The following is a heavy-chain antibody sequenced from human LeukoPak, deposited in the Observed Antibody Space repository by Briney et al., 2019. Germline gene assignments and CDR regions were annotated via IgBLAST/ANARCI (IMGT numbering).Heavy chain of an antibody. D-gene: IGHD3-22*01. CDR2: IYYNGST. J-gene: IGHJ4*02. CDR1: GVSISNSNYY. CDR3: ARDRAYDPYYFDY. Sequence: SETLSLTCTVSGVSISNSNYYWGWIRQPPGKGLEWIGNIYYNGSTYYNSSLKSRVTISVDTSKNKFSLKLSSVTAADTAVYYCARDRAYDPYYFDYWGQGTLVTVSS. V-gene: IGHV4-39*07.